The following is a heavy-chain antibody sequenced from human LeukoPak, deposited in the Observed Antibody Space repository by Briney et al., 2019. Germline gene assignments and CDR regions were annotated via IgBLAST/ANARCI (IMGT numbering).Heavy chain of an antibody. D-gene: IGHD3-3*01. CDR2: IYYSGST. J-gene: IGHJ4*02. CDR3: ARRGTYYDFWSDSFDY. V-gene: IGHV4-59*01. Sequence: SETLSLTCTVSGGSISSYYWSWIRQPPGKGLEWIGYIYYSGSTNYNPSLKSRDTISVDTSKNQFSLKLSSVTAADTAVYYCARRGTYYDFWSDSFDYWGQGTLVTVSS. CDR1: GGSISSYY.